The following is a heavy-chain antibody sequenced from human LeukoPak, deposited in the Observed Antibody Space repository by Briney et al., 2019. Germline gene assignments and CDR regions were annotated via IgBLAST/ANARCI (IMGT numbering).Heavy chain of an antibody. J-gene: IGHJ4*02. CDR2: IYPGDSDT. CDR1: GYSFTSYW. Sequence: GESLKISCKASGYSFTSYWIAWVRQMPGKGLECMGIIYPGDSDTRYSPSFQGQVTISADKSINTAYLQWSSLKASDTAMYYCARQAYCGGDCSANFDYWGQGTLVTVSS. CDR3: ARQAYCGGDCSANFDY. D-gene: IGHD2-21*02. V-gene: IGHV5-51*01.